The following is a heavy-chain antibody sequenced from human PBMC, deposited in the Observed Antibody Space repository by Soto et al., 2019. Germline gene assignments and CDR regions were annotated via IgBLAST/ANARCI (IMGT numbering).Heavy chain of an antibody. CDR1: GFTFNDHT. CDR3: AGSAGYSSVYYRY. J-gene: IGHJ4*02. CDR2: ISGSGSYI. V-gene: IGHV3-21*01. Sequence: EVQVMESGGGLVKPGGSLRLSCVASGFTFNDHTMSWVRQAPGKGLEWVSSISGSGSYIYYADSVKGRFTISRDNAKNSVYLQMNSLRAEDTAVYYCAGSAGYSSVYYRYWGQGTLVTVSS. D-gene: IGHD6-19*01.